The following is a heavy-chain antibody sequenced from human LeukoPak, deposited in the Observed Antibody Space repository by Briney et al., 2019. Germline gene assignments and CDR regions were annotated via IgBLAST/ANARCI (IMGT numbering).Heavy chain of an antibody. CDR1: GGSITSYY. CDR2: IYYSGST. D-gene: IGHD5-24*01. Sequence: SETLSLTCTVSGGSITSYYWSWIRQPPGKGLEWIGYIYYSGSTNYNPSLKSRVTISVDTSKNQFSLKLSSVTAADTAVYYCARDDGYAFDYWGQGTLVTVSS. V-gene: IGHV4-59*01. J-gene: IGHJ4*02. CDR3: ARDDGYAFDY.